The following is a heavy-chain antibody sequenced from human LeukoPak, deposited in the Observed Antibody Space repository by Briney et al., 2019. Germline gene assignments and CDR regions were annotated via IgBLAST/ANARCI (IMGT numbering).Heavy chain of an antibody. D-gene: IGHD2-2*01. CDR3: ARGQACSSTSCLARDYYYYYMDV. CDR1: GYTFTSYY. J-gene: IGHJ6*03. Sequence: PWASVKVSCTASGYTFTSYYMHWVRQAPGQGLEWMGIINPSGGSTSYAQKFQGRVTMTRGTSTSTVYMELSSLRSEDTAVYYCARGQACSSTSCLARDYYYYYMDVWGKGTTVTVSS. V-gene: IGHV1-46*01. CDR2: INPSGGST.